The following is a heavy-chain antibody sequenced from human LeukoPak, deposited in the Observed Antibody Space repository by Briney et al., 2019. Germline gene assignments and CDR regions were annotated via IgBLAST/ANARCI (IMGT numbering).Heavy chain of an antibody. Sequence: KPSETLSLTCAVYGGSFSGYYWSWIRQPPGKGLEWIGEINHSGSTKYSPALKSRLTISVDTSKNQFSLNLSSVTAADTAVYYCAGGVTIVRGTSKHFDYWGQGTLVTVSS. CDR2: INHSGST. V-gene: IGHV4-34*01. D-gene: IGHD3-10*01. CDR3: AGGVTIVRGTSKHFDY. CDR1: GGSFSGYY. J-gene: IGHJ4*02.